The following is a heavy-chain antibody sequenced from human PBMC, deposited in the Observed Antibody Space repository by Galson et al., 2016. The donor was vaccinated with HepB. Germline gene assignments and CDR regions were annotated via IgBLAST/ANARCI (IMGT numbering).Heavy chain of an antibody. CDR1: GFTFSKYA. D-gene: IGHD3-10*01. V-gene: IGHV3-7*01. CDR2: IRGDGIVS. J-gene: IGHJ4*02. CDR3: SREMTGSYFD. Sequence: SLRLSCAASGFTFSKYAMRWVRQAPGKGLEWVANIRGDGIVSYYAESVRGRFTISRDNAKNSLYLQMNGLRVDETAVYYCSREMTGSYFDWGQGTLVTVSS.